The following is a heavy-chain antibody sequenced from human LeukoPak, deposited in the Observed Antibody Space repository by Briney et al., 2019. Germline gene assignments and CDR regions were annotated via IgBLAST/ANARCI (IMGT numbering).Heavy chain of an antibody. D-gene: IGHD1-26*01. CDR2: IYHSGST. Sequence: SQTLSLACTVSGGSISSGGYYWSWIRQPPGKGLEWIGYIYHSGSTYYNPSLKSRVTISVDRSKNQFSLKLSSVTAADTAVYYCARVRDREGATPFDYWGQGTLVTVSS. J-gene: IGHJ4*02. CDR3: ARVRDREGATPFDY. CDR1: GGSISSGGYY. V-gene: IGHV4-30-2*01.